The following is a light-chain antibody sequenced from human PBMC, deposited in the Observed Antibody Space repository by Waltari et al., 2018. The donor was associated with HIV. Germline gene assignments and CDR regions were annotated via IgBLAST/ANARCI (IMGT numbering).Light chain of an antibody. Sequence: SSELTQPPSVSVSPGQTARITGSGDASPKTYTNWFQQKPGQAPVVVIHKHTERPSGIPERFSASRSGTTVTLTITGVQTDDEADYYCLSADLSGTYVFGPGTTVTVL. J-gene: IGLJ1*01. CDR2: KHT. V-gene: IGLV3-25*03. CDR3: LSADLSGTYV. CDR1: ASPKTY.